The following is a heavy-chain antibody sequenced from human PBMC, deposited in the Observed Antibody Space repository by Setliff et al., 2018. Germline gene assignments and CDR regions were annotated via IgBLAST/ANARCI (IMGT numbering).Heavy chain of an antibody. V-gene: IGHV1-69*05. CDR2: IIPIFGTA. J-gene: IGHJ4*02. Sequence: ASVKVSCKASGGSFSSYAVNWVRQAPGQGLEWMGGIIPIFGTANYAQKFQGRVTITTDESTSTAYMELSSLRSEDTAVYYCARERPMVYYFDYWGQGTLVTVSS. CDR1: GGSFSSYA. CDR3: ARERPMVYYFDY. D-gene: IGHD2-8*01.